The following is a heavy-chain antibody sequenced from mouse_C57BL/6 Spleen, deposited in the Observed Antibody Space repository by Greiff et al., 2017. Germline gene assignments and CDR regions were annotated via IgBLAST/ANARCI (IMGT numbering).Heavy chain of an antibody. CDR1: GFTFRSYT. Sequence: DVMLVESGGGLVKPGGSLKLSCAASGFTFRSYTMSWVRQTPEKRLEWVATISGGGGNTYYPDSVKGRFTISRDNAKNTLYLQMSSLRSEDTALYYCARHRDYYDYARYYYAMDYWGQGTSVTVSS. J-gene: IGHJ4*01. CDR2: ISGGGGNT. CDR3: ARHRDYYDYARYYYAMDY. V-gene: IGHV5-9*01. D-gene: IGHD2-4*01.